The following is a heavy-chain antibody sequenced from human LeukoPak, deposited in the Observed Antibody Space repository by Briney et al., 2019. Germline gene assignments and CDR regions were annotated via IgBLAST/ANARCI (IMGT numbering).Heavy chain of an antibody. V-gene: IGHV4-30-4*01. CDR1: GGSISSGDYY. Sequence: SETLSLTCTVSGGSISSGDYYWRWIRQPPGKGLEWIVYIYYSGSTYYNPSLKSRVTISVDTSKNQFSLKLSSVTAADTAVYYCARVPYYYGSGSYFDYWGQGTLVTVSS. D-gene: IGHD3-10*01. CDR2: IYYSGST. CDR3: ARVPYYYGSGSYFDY. J-gene: IGHJ4*02.